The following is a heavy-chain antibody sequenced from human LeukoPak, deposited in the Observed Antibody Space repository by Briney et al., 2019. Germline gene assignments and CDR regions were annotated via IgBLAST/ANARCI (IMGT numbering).Heavy chain of an antibody. D-gene: IGHD4-17*01. CDR2: ISSSGSSI. CDR1: GITSSSYE. Sequence: PGGSLRLSCAASGITSSSYEINWVRQAPGKGLEWVSYISSSGSSIYYADSVKGRFTISRDNAKNSLYLQMNSLRAEDTAVYYCARERVDYGDWSRYYHYGMDVWGQGTTVTVTS. V-gene: IGHV3-48*03. CDR3: ARERVDYGDWSRYYHYGMDV. J-gene: IGHJ6*02.